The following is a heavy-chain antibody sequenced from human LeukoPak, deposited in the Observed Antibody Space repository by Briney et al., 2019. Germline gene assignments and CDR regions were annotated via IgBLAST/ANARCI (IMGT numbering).Heavy chain of an antibody. V-gene: IGHV2-5*02. CDR2: IYWDDDK. J-gene: IGHJ4*02. CDR1: GFSLTTSAVG. CDR3: AKGGMVDFDH. Sequence: SGPTLVNPTQTLTLTCTCSGFSLTTSAVGVGWIRQPPGKALEWLALIYWDDDKRYSPSLKSRLTITKDTSKNQVVLTMTYMDPVDTATHYCAKGGMVDFDHWGQGILVTVSS. D-gene: IGHD2-15*01.